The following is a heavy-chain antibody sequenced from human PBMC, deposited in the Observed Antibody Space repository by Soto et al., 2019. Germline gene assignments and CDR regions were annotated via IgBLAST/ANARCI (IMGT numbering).Heavy chain of an antibody. J-gene: IGHJ6*02. CDR1: GGIFTNNA. CDR3: ATGGHNDGYNFYHGMDV. V-gene: IGHV1-69*01. D-gene: IGHD5-18*01. CDR2: VIPLFDTA. Sequence: QVQVVQSGAEVKKPGSSVKVSCKVSGGIFTNNAISWVRQAPGQGLEGLGGVIPLFDTAYYAQIFRGRLRISADGATTTAYMELSGLTSADTPVYFCATGGHNDGYNFYHGMDVWGQGTTVTVS.